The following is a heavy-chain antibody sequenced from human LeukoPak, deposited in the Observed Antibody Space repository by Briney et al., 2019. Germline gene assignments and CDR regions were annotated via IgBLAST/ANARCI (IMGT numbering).Heavy chain of an antibody. CDR2: IYYSGST. J-gene: IGHJ6*02. CDR1: GGSISSGGYY. V-gene: IGHV4-31*03. D-gene: IGHD3-10*01. CDR3: ARRRAYYYGSGSYFDYYYGMDV. Sequence: PSETLSLTCTVSGGSISSGGYYWSWIRQHPGKGLEWIGYIYYSGSTYYNPSLKSRVTISVDTSKNQFSLKLSSATAADTAVYYCARRRAYYYGSGSYFDYYYGMDVWGQGTTVTVSS.